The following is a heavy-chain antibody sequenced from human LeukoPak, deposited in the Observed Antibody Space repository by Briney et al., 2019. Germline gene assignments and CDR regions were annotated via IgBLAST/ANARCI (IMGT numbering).Heavy chain of an antibody. J-gene: IGHJ4*02. D-gene: IGHD6-13*01. CDR3: AKDSYSKGDF. V-gene: IGHV3-7*01. CDR2: IKNDGAVK. Sequence: GGSLRLSCAASGFTFSYHWMTWVRQAPGKGLEWVANIKNDGAVKNYVDSVKGRFTISRDNAKNSLYLQINSLRAEDTAVYYCAKDSYSKGDFWGQGVLVTVSS. CDR1: GFTFSYHW.